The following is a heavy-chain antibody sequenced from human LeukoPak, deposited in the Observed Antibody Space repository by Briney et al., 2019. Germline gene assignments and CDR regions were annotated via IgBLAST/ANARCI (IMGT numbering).Heavy chain of an antibody. Sequence: GASVKVSCKASGYTFTSYGISWVRQAPGQGLEWMGWISAYNGNTNYAQKLRGRVTMTTDTSTSTAYMELRSLRSDDTAVYYCARGIYSSGSTGFDYWGQGTLVTVSS. D-gene: IGHD6-19*01. J-gene: IGHJ4*02. CDR1: GYTFTSYG. V-gene: IGHV1-18*01. CDR2: ISAYNGNT. CDR3: ARGIYSSGSTGFDY.